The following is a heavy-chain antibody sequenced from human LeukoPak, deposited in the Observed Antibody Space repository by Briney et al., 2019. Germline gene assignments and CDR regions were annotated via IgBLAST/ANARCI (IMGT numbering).Heavy chain of an antibody. CDR2: IYTSGST. D-gene: IGHD1-26*01. V-gene: IGHV4-61*02. Sequence: KPSETLSLTCTVSGGSISSGSYYWSWIRQPAGKGLEWIGRIYTSGSTNYNPSLKSRVTISLDTSKNHFSLNLSSVTAADTAVYYCARSDEVGTSNYWGQGTLVTVSS. CDR1: GGSISSGSYY. J-gene: IGHJ4*02. CDR3: ARSDEVGTSNY.